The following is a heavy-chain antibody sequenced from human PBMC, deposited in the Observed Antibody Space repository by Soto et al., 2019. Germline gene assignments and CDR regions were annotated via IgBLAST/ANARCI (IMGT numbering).Heavy chain of an antibody. CDR1: GFAFSTYA. V-gene: IGHV3-23*01. J-gene: IGHJ4*02. D-gene: IGHD3-10*01. CDR3: AKGPQGFGESKFDD. Sequence: EVQLLESGGGLVQPGGSLRLSCAASGFAFSTYAMNWVRQAPGEGLEWVSAISGSGVSTYYADSVKGRFTISRDNSKNTLYLQMNSLRAEDTAVYYWAKGPQGFGESKFDDWGQGTLVTVSS. CDR2: ISGSGVST.